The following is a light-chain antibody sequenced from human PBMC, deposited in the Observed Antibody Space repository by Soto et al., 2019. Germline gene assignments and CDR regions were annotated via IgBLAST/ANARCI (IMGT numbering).Light chain of an antibody. CDR2: EGS. CDR3: CAYVSSNTLL. CDR1: SSDVGGYDL. J-gene: IGLJ3*02. V-gene: IGLV2-23*01. Sequence: QSALTQPASVSGSPGQLNTISCTGTSSDVGGYDLVSWYQQHPGKAPKLIIYEGSKRPSGISNRFSGSKSGNTASLIISGLQGDDEGDYYCCAYVSSNTLLFGGGTKLTVL.